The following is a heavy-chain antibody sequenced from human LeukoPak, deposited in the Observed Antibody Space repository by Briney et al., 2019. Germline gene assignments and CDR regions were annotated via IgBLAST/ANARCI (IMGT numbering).Heavy chain of an antibody. Sequence: ASVKVSCKASGYTLTGYYIHWVRQAPGQGLEWMGWINPNSGDTNYAQKFQGRVTMTRDTPINTTYMELSRLRSDDTAVYYCARPNYDFWSGYRYYFDYWGQGTLVTVSS. V-gene: IGHV1-2*02. CDR1: GYTLTGYY. D-gene: IGHD3-3*01. CDR3: ARPNYDFWSGYRYYFDY. J-gene: IGHJ4*02. CDR2: INPNSGDT.